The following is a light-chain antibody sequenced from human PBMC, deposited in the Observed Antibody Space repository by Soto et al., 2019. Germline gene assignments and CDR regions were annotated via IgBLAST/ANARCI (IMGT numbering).Light chain of an antibody. V-gene: IGKV3-20*01. J-gene: IGKJ4*01. Sequence: EIVLTQSPGTLSLSPGERATLSCRASQSVSSSYLAWYQQKPGQAPRLLIYGASSRATGIPDRFSGSGSGTDFTLTISRLEPEDFAVYYCQQYHSSPHTFGGGTKVEIK. CDR3: QQYHSSPHT. CDR2: GAS. CDR1: QSVSSSY.